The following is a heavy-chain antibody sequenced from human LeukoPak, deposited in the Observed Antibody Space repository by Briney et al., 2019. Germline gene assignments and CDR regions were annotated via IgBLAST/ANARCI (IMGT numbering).Heavy chain of an antibody. CDR1: GFTLRGYW. Sequence: QPGGSLRLSCVISGFTLRGYWMHWVRQGPEKGLELVSRIDNDGHGIIYADSVKGRFTTSRDNVKNTLYLQMNSLRVEDTAVYYCAAGGGWDPGFGVVTHIDAWGKGTTVVVS. D-gene: IGHD3-3*01. CDR2: IDNDGHGI. V-gene: IGHV3-74*01. J-gene: IGHJ6*03. CDR3: AAGGGWDPGFGVVTHIDA.